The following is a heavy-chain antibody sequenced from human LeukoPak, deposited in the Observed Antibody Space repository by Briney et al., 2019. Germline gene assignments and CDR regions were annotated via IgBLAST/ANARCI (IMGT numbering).Heavy chain of an antibody. D-gene: IGHD2-2*01. CDR1: GYTFTGYY. CDR3: ARGGYCSSTSCYFHWVIEKHYYYYYYMDV. V-gene: IGHV1-2*02. CDR2: INPNSGGT. J-gene: IGHJ6*03. Sequence: VASVKVSCKASGYTFTGYYMHWVRQAPGQGLEWMGWINPNSGGTNYAQKFQGRVTMTRDTSISTAYMELSRLRSDDTAVYYCARGGYCSSTSCYFHWVIEKHYYYYYYMDVWGKGTTVTISS.